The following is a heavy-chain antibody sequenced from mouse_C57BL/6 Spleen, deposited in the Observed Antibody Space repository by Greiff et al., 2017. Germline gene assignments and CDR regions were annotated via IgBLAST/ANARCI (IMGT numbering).Heavy chain of an antibody. V-gene: IGHV1-55*01. CDR1: GYTFTSYW. CDR3: AHYDGYPGDY. CDR2: IYPGSGSS. D-gene: IGHD2-3*01. Sequence: QVQLQQPGAELVKPGASVKMSCKASGYTFTSYWITWVKQRPGQGLAWIGDIYPGSGSSNYNEKFKSKATLTVDTSSSTAYMQLSSLTSEDSAVYYCAHYDGYPGDYWGQGTSVTVSS. J-gene: IGHJ4*01.